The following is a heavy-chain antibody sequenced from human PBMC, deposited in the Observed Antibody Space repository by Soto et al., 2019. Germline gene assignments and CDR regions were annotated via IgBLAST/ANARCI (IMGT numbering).Heavy chain of an antibody. CDR3: ATSRRSSGDAFDI. CDR1: GFSLTTSGVG. D-gene: IGHD6-6*01. Sequence: SGPTLVNPTQTLTLTCTFSGFSLTTSGVGVGWIRRPPQKALEWVALIYWNDDRRYSPSLRSRLTITKDTSRSQVVLTMTNVDPVDTATYYCATSRRSSGDAFDIWGQGTMVGV. V-gene: IGHV2-5*01. J-gene: IGHJ3*02. CDR2: IYWNDDR.